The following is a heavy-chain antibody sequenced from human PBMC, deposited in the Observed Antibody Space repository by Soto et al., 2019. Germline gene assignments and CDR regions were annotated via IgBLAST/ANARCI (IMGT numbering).Heavy chain of an antibody. CDR3: AKDNGNYGSGSFSH. Sequence: QSGGSLRLSXAASGFTFSSYAMSWVRQAPGKGLEWVSAISGSGGSTYYADSVKGRFTISRDYSKTTVFLQMNSLRAEDTAVYFCAKDNGNYGSGSFSHWGQGTLVTVSS. J-gene: IGHJ4*02. V-gene: IGHV3-23*01. D-gene: IGHD3-10*01. CDR2: ISGSGGST. CDR1: GFTFSSYA.